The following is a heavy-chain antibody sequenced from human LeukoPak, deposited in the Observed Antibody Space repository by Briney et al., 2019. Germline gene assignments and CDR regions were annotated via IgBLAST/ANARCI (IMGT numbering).Heavy chain of an antibody. CDR3: ASGGIYYGAAFEF. Sequence: ASVKVSCKASGYTFTSYYMHWVRQAPGQGLEWMGIINPSGGSTSYAQKFQGRVTMTRDMSTSTVYMELSSLRTEDTALYYCASGGIYYGAAFEFWGQGTLVTVSS. D-gene: IGHD1-26*01. CDR2: INPSGGST. CDR1: GYTFTSYY. J-gene: IGHJ4*02. V-gene: IGHV1-46*01.